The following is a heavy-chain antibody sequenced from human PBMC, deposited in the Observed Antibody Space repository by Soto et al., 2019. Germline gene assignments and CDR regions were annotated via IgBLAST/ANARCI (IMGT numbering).Heavy chain of an antibody. CDR3: AKDNNYITMIVVVIPPYFDY. Sequence: GGSLRLSCAASGFTFSSYAMSWVRQAPGKGLEWVSAISGSGGSTYYADSVKGRFTISRDNSKNTLYLQMNSLRAEDTAVYYWAKDNNYITMIVVVIPPYFDYWGQGTLVTGSS. CDR1: GFTFSSYA. D-gene: IGHD3-22*01. V-gene: IGHV3-23*01. CDR2: ISGSGGST. J-gene: IGHJ4*02.